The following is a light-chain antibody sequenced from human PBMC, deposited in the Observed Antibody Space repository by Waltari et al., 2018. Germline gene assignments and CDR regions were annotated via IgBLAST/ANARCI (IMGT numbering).Light chain of an antibody. V-gene: IGLV1-51*01. CDR2: ENN. CDR1: GINY. Sequence: GINYVSWYQQFPGTAPKLLIFENNKRPSGIPDRFSGSKSGTSATLAITGLQAGDEADYYCATWDSSLSAVFGGGTKLTVL. CDR3: ATWDSSLSAV. J-gene: IGLJ3*02.